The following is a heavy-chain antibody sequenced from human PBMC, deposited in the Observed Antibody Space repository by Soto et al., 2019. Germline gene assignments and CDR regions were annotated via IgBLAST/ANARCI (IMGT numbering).Heavy chain of an antibody. CDR2: ISSSSSTI. D-gene: IGHD6-13*01. Sequence: ESGGGLVQPGGSLRLSCAASGFTFSSYSMNWVRQAPGKGLEWVSYISSSSSTIYYADSVKGRFTISRDNAKNSLYLQMNSLRAEDTAVYCCARSYSSSWSYYYYYYMDVWGKGTTVTVSS. V-gene: IGHV3-48*01. CDR1: GFTFSSYS. J-gene: IGHJ6*03. CDR3: ARSYSSSWSYYYYYYMDV.